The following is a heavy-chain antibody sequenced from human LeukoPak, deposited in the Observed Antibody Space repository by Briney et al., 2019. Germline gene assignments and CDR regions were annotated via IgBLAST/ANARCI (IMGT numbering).Heavy chain of an antibody. CDR1: GYTFTSYG. Sequence: ASVKVSCKASGYTFTSYGINWVRQAPGQGLEWMGGISAYNDNTNYAQKFQDRVTMTTDTSTSTAYMELRGLRSDDTAVYYCAKSRLQLERRGNWFDPWGQGTLVTVSS. CDR2: ISAYNDNT. J-gene: IGHJ5*02. V-gene: IGHV1-18*01. D-gene: IGHD1-1*01. CDR3: AKSRLQLERRGNWFDP.